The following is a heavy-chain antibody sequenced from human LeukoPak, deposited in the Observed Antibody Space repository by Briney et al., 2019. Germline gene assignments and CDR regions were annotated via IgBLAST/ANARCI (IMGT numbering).Heavy chain of an antibody. Sequence: GGSLRLSCAASGFTFGSYGMHWVRQAPGKGLEWVTFIRSDGSNKYYADSVKGRFTISRDNSKNTLYLQMNSLKTEDTAVYYCTTGLPVEDGHDYWGQGTLVTVSS. CDR3: TTGLPVEDGHDY. D-gene: IGHD5-18*01. CDR2: IRSDGSNK. V-gene: IGHV3-30*02. CDR1: GFTFGSYG. J-gene: IGHJ4*02.